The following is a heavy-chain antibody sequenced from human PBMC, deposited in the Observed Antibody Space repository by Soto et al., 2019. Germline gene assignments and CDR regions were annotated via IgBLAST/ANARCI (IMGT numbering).Heavy chain of an antibody. Sequence: PSETLSLTCSVSGGSISSSAYYWGWIRQPPGKGLEWIGTISYRGSTYYNPSLRSRLTMSVDTSKNQFSLKVRSVTAADTAVYYCARHPPSIVVVNALLSYFDKWGQGALDTVSS. CDR3: ARHPPSIVVVNALLSYFDK. J-gene: IGHJ4*02. V-gene: IGHV4-39*01. CDR2: ISYRGST. CDR1: GGSISSSAYY. D-gene: IGHD2-15*01.